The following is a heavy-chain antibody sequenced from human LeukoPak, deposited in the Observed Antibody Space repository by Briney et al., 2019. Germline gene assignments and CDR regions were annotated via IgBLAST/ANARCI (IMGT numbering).Heavy chain of an antibody. V-gene: IGHV4-59*01. Sequence: SETLSLTCTVSGGSISSYSWSWIRQPPGKGLEWIGYIYYSGSTNYNPSLKSPVNISVDTPKNQFSLKLSSVTAADTAVYYCARVSAVAALDYWGQGTLVTVSS. CDR2: IYYSGST. D-gene: IGHD6-19*01. J-gene: IGHJ4*02. CDR3: ARVSAVAALDY. CDR1: GGSISSYS.